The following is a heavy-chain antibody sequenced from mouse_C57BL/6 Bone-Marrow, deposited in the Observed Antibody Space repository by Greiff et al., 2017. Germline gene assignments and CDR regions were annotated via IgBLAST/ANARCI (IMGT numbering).Heavy chain of an antibody. D-gene: IGHD1-1*01. V-gene: IGHV5-6*01. CDR2: ISSGGSYT. Sequence: EVKLMESGGDLVKPGGSLKLSCAASGFTFSSYGMSWVRQTPDKRLEWVATISSGGSYTYYPDSVKGRFTISRDNAKNTLYLQMSSLKSEDTAMYYCARHYYGSSFAYWGQGTLVTVSA. J-gene: IGHJ3*01. CDR3: ARHYYGSSFAY. CDR1: GFTFSSYG.